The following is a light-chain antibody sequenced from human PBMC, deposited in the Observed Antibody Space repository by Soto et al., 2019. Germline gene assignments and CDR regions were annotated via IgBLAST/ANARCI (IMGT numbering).Light chain of an antibody. Sequence: DIQMTQSPSTLSASVGDRVTITCRASQSISDSLAWYQQKPGEAPKLLIYEASSLKSGVPSRLSGSRSGTEYTLTISSLQPDDFATYNGQQYNGYWTFGQGTKVEIK. CDR1: QSISDS. V-gene: IGKV1-5*03. CDR2: EAS. J-gene: IGKJ1*01. CDR3: QQYNGYWT.